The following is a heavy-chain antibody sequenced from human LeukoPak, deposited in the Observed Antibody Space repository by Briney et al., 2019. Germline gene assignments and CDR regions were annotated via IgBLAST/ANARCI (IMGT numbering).Heavy chain of an antibody. Sequence: GGSLRLSCAASGFTFSSYAMSWVRQAPGKGLEWVSAISGSGGSTYYADSVEGRFTISRDNPKNTLYLQMNSLRAEDTAVYYCAKGKRYYDSSGYWGQGTLVTVSS. V-gene: IGHV3-23*01. CDR3: AKGKRYYDSSGY. CDR1: GFTFSSYA. CDR2: ISGSGGST. D-gene: IGHD3-22*01. J-gene: IGHJ4*02.